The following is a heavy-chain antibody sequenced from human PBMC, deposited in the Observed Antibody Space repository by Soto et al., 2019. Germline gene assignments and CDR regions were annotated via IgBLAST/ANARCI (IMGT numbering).Heavy chain of an antibody. CDR2: IIPIFGTA. CDR1: GGTFSSYA. Sequence: QVQLVQSGAEVKKPGSSVKVSCKASGGTFSSYAISWVRQAPGQGLEWMGGIIPIFGTANYAQKFQGRVTITADESTSTAYRELSSLRSEDTAVYYCARDRYYDSRGYSSYYYGMDVWGRETTVTVSS. V-gene: IGHV1-69*01. CDR3: ARDRYYDSRGYSSYYYGMDV. J-gene: IGHJ6*02. D-gene: IGHD3-22*01.